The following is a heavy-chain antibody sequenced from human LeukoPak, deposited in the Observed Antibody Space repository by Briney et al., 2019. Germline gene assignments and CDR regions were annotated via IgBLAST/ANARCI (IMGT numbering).Heavy chain of an antibody. Sequence: QPGGSLRLSCAASGFTFSSYAMSWVRQAPGKGLEWVSAISGSGGSTYYADSVKGRFTISRDNSKNTLYLQMNSLRAEDTAVYYCARGPLLRFCSGGSCSWFDPWGQGTLVTVSS. CDR2: ISGSGGST. V-gene: IGHV3-23*01. CDR3: ARGPLLRFCSGGSCSWFDP. CDR1: GFTFSSYA. D-gene: IGHD2-15*01. J-gene: IGHJ5*02.